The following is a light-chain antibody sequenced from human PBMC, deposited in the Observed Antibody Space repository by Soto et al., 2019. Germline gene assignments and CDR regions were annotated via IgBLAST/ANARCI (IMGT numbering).Light chain of an antibody. CDR3: CSYTSSSTFV. Sequence: QSALNQPASVSGSPGQSITISCTGTSSDVGGYNYVSWYQQHPGKAPKLMNYDVSNRPSGVSNRFSGSESGNTASLTISGLQAEDEADYYCCSYTSSSTFVFGSGTKVT. CDR2: DVS. V-gene: IGLV2-14*01. J-gene: IGLJ1*01. CDR1: SSDVGGYNY.